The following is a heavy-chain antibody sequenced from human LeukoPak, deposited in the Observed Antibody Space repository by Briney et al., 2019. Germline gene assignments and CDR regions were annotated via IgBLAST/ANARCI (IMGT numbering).Heavy chain of an antibody. V-gene: IGHV4-39*07. CDR2: IYYSGST. CDR3: ARSSTNWFDP. CDR1: GGSISSSSYY. J-gene: IGHJ5*02. D-gene: IGHD2-15*01. Sequence: ASETLSLTCAVSGGSISSSSYYWGWIRQPPGKGLEWIGSIYYSGSTYYNPSLKSRVTISVDTSKNQFSLKLSSVTAADTAVYYCARSSTNWFDPWGQGTLVTVSS.